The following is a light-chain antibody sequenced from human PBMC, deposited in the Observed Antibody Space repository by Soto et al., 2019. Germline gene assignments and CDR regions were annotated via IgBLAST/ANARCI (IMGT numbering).Light chain of an antibody. J-gene: IGKJ4*01. V-gene: IGKV1-39*01. CDR2: AAS. CDR3: QQTYSIPHT. Sequence: DIQMTQSPSSLSASVGDRVTITCRASQSISNYLNWYQRKPGKAPSLLIYAASNLQSGAPSRFSGSGSGADFTLTISSLQPEDFATYYCQQTYSIPHTFGGGTKVDIK. CDR1: QSISNY.